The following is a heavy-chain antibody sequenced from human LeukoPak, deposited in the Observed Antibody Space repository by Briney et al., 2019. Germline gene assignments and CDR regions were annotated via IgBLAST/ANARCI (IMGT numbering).Heavy chain of an antibody. V-gene: IGHV4-34*01. CDR3: ARGGKGYGGNLVYFDY. J-gene: IGHJ4*02. Sequence: SETLSLTCAVYGGSFSGYYWSWIRQPPEKGLEWIGEINHSGSTNYNPSLKSRVTISVDTSKNQFSLKLSSVTAADTAVYYCARGGKGYGGNLVYFDYWGQGTLVTVSS. CDR1: GGSFSGYY. D-gene: IGHD4-23*01. CDR2: INHSGST.